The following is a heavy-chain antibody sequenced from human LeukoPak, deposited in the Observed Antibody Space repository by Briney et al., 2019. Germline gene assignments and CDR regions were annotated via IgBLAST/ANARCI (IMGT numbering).Heavy chain of an antibody. D-gene: IGHD2-2*01. CDR3: ARELTSSSD. V-gene: IGHV1-18*04. CDR2: ISVHNGKT. Sequence: ASVKVSSKVSGYIFTNYGITWVRQAPGQGLEWMGWISVHNGKTNFAQKFRGRVTMTTDTSTNTAYMEVRSLTSDDTAVYYCARELTSSSDWGQGTLVTVSS. CDR1: GYIFTNYG. J-gene: IGHJ4*02.